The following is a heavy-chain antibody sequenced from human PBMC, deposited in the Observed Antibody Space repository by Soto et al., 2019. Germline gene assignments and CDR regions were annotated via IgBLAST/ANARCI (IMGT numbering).Heavy chain of an antibody. D-gene: IGHD3-16*02. CDR3: ARGRSGPDDYFWGSHRLEKRGLNWFDP. Sequence: ASVKVSCKASGYTFTSYDINWVRQATGQGLEWMGWMNPNSGNTGYAQRFQGRVTMTRNTSISTAYMELSSLRSEDTAGYYWARGRSGPDDYFWGSHRLEKRGLNWFDPWGQGTLVTVSS. V-gene: IGHV1-8*01. CDR2: MNPNSGNT. CDR1: GYTFTSYD. J-gene: IGHJ5*02.